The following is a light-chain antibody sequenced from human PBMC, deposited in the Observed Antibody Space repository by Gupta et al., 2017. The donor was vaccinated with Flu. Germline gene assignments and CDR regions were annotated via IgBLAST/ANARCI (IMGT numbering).Light chain of an antibody. CDR3: QQNDGTWT. Sequence: DVQMTQSPSTLSASVGDRVTITCRASQTIRTWLDWEQQKPGQAPKLLIYKASSRAIGVTSRFSGSGDEKEFSLTRSRRQDDDCENYYCQQNDGTWTFGQGTKVEI. CDR2: KAS. CDR1: QTIRTW. V-gene: IGKV1-5*03. J-gene: IGKJ1*01.